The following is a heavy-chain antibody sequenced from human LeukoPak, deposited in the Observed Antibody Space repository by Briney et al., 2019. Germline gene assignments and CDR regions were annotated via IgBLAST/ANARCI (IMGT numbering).Heavy chain of an antibody. J-gene: IGHJ3*02. V-gene: IGHV4-39*07. CDR2: SDYSGST. CDR1: GGSISSSRYY. CDR3: VRTRLSDHIVPAAERADDACDM. D-gene: IGHD2-2*01. Sequence: AETLSLTCTVSGGSISSSRYYWGWIRQPPGKGLEWSGSSDYSGSTYYNPSLKSRVTVSVDTSENQFSLKLSSVAAADTAVYFCVRTRLSDHIVPAAERADDACDMWGQGTMVTVSS.